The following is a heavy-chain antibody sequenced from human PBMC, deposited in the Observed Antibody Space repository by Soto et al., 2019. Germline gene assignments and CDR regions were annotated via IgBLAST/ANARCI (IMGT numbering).Heavy chain of an antibody. CDR2: IYYSGRT. V-gene: IGHV4-39*01. CDR1: GDSINSRSYY. CDR3: PRQRNSVVTQAHFDV. Sequence: PSETLSLTCTVTGDSINSRSYYWGWIRQPPGKGLEWIGSIYYSGRTYNNPSLRSRVSMSIDTSKDQFSLKLKSVTAADTALYFCPRQRNSVVTQAHFDVWGPGSLVTV. D-gene: IGHD2-21*02. J-gene: IGHJ4*02.